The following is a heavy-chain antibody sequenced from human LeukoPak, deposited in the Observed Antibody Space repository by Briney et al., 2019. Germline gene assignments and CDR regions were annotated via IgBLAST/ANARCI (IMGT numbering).Heavy chain of an antibody. CDR2: ISASSANI. Sequence: EGSLRLSCTASGFTFTSCAMNWVRQTPGKGLEWVSYISASSANIHYADSVKGRFTVSRDNAKNSLYQQMNSLTAEDTATYYCVRDRSYGSQYYYYIDVWGRGTTVTVSS. D-gene: IGHD4-17*01. CDR1: GFTFTSCA. CDR3: VRDRSYGSQYYYYIDV. J-gene: IGHJ6*03. V-gene: IGHV3-48*01.